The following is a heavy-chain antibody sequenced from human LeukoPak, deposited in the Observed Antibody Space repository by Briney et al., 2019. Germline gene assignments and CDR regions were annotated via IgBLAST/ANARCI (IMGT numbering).Heavy chain of an antibody. Sequence: SETLSLTCTVSGGSISSYYWSWIRQPPGKGLEWIGYIYYSGSTNYNPSLKSRVTVSVGTSKNQFSLKLRSVTAADTAVYYCARTTEGYCRGVSCYYYYYYMDVWGKGTTVTVSS. J-gene: IGHJ6*03. CDR3: ARTTEGYCRGVSCYYYYYYMDV. D-gene: IGHD2-15*01. CDR2: IYYSGST. V-gene: IGHV4-59*01. CDR1: GGSISSYY.